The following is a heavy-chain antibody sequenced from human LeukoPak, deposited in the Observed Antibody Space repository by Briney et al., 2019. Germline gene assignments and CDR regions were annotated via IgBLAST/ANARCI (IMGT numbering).Heavy chain of an antibody. CDR2: IYHSGST. J-gene: IGHJ5*02. Sequence: PSETLSLTCGVSGGSISSSNWWSWVRQPPGKGLEWIGHIYHSGSTNYNPSLMSRVTISVDKSKNQFSLKLSSVTAADTAVYYCARGGTTVAGTFWFDPWGQGTLVTVSS. CDR1: GGSISSSNW. CDR3: ARGGTTVAGTFWFDP. D-gene: IGHD6-19*01. V-gene: IGHV4-4*02.